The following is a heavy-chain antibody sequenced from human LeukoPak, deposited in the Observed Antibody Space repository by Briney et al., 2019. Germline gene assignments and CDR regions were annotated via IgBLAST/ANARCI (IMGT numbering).Heavy chain of an antibody. CDR3: ARDRFPGSGDTFDY. D-gene: IGHD2-21*01. CDR2: IYYSGST. J-gene: IGHJ4*02. CDR1: GGSISSYY. Sequence: PSETLSLTCTVSGGSISSYYWSWIRQPPGKGLEWIGYIYYSGSTNYNPSLKSRVTISVDTSKNQFSLKLSSVTAADTAAYYCARDRFPGSGDTFDYWGQGTLVTVSS. V-gene: IGHV4-59*01.